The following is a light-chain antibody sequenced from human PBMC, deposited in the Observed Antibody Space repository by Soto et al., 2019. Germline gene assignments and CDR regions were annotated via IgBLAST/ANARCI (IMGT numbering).Light chain of an antibody. J-gene: IGKJ4*01. CDR1: QGIGSY. CDR2: AAS. V-gene: IGKV1-9*01. Sequence: DIQLTQSPSFLSASVGDRVTITCRASQGIGSYLAWYQQKPGKAPKLLIYAASTLQSGVPSRFSGSGSGTEFTLTISSLQPEDFATYYCQQGLTFGGGTKVEIK. CDR3: QQGLT.